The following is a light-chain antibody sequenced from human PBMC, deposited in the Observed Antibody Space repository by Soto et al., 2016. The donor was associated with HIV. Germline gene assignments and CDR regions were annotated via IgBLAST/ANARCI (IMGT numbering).Light chain of an antibody. J-gene: IGKJ3*01. Sequence: EIVVTQSPLSLSVIPGEPASISCRATQSLLHGDKNNYLSWYLQKPGQSPQLLISMASRRASGVPDRFSGRGSGTDFTLKISRVEAEDVGVYYCMQALQTPPTFGPGTKWISN. CDR2: MAS. V-gene: IGKV2-28*01. CDR1: QSLLHGDKNNY. CDR3: MQALQTPPT.